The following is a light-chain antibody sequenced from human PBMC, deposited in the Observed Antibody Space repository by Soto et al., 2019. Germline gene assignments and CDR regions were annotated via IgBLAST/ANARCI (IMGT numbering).Light chain of an antibody. V-gene: IGKV3-11*01. J-gene: IGKJ5*01. Sequence: EIVLTQSPATLSLSPGERATLSCRASQSVSSYLAWYQQKPGQAPRLLIWGVSNRATGIPDRFSGSGSGTDFTLTISRLEPEDFAVYYCQQRRSWPPTITFGQGKRLEIK. CDR1: QSVSSY. CDR2: GVS. CDR3: QQRRSWPPTIT.